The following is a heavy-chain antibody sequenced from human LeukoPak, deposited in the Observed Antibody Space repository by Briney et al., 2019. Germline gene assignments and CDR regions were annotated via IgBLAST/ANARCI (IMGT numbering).Heavy chain of an antibody. CDR1: GYTFTSYF. V-gene: IGHV1-46*01. J-gene: IGHJ6*02. CDR2: VNPSSGST. CDR3: ARDSYCSSTSCVYYYYYGMDV. D-gene: IGHD2-2*01. Sequence: ASVKVSCKASGYTFTSYFMHWVQQAPGQGLEWMGVVNPSSGSTTYSQKFQGRVTMTRDTSTSTVYMDLSSLRSEDTAVYYCARDSYCSSTSCVYYYYYGMDVWGQGTTVTVSS.